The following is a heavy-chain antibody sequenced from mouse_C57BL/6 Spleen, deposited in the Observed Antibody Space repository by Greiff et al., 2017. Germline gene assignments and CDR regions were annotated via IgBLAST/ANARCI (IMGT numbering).Heavy chain of an antibody. CDR2: IWSGGST. CDR1: GFSLTSSG. CDR3: ARHSGRVGYYFDY. Sequence: VKLMESGPGLVQPSQSLSITCTVSGFSLTSSGVHWVRQSPGKGLEWLGGIWSGGSTDYNADFISRLSISKANSKSQVFFKMNSPQADDTAIYYCARHSGRVGYYFDYWGQGTTLTVSS. J-gene: IGHJ2*01. V-gene: IGHV2-2*01. D-gene: IGHD4-1*01.